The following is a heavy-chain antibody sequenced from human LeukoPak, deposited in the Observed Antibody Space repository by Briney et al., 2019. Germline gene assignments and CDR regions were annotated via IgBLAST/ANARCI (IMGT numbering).Heavy chain of an antibody. D-gene: IGHD6-13*01. CDR2: INPNSGGT. V-gene: IGHV1-2*04. CDR1: GYTFTGYY. CDR3: ARGVAAAGYYFDY. Sequence: ASVKVSCKASGYTFTGYYMHWVRQAPGQGLEWMGWINPNSGGTNYAQKFQGWVTMTRDTSISTAYMELSRLRSDDTAVYYCARGVAAAGYYFDYWGQGTLVTVSS. J-gene: IGHJ4*02.